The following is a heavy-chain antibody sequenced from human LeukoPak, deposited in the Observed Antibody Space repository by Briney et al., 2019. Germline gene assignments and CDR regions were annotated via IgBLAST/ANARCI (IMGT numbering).Heavy chain of an antibody. D-gene: IGHD2-2*01. CDR1: GGSISNGGYY. V-gene: IGHV4-61*08. CDR3: ARVGGTNYYYYGMDV. CDR2: IYDSGST. Sequence: SETLSLTCAVSGGSISNGGYYWSWIRQPPGKGLEWIGYIYDSGSTNYNPSLKSRVTISVDTSKNQFSLKLSSVTAADTAVYYCARVGGTNYYYYGMDVWGQGTTVTVSS. J-gene: IGHJ6*02.